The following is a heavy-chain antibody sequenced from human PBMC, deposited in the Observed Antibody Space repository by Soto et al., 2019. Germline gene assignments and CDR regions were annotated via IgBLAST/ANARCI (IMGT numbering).Heavy chain of an antibody. Sequence: SETLSLTCPFSGGYISSGGYYWSWIRQHPGKGLEWIGYIYYSGSTYYNPSLKSRVTISVDTSKNQFSLKLSSVTAADTAVYYCAREYYDILTGRQFDYWGQGTLVTVLL. CDR3: AREYYDILTGRQFDY. CDR1: GGYISSGGYY. CDR2: IYYSGST. D-gene: IGHD3-9*01. J-gene: IGHJ4*02. V-gene: IGHV4-31*03.